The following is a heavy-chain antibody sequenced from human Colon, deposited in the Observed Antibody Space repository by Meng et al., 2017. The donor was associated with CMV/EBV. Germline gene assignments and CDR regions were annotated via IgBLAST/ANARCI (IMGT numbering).Heavy chain of an antibody. D-gene: IGHD1-26*01. CDR2: TVGSGYNT. J-gene: IGHJ4*02. Sequence: GESLKISCVASGITFRRSAMSWVRQAPGKGLEWVSATVGSGYNTYYTDSVKGRFTISRDNSKNTLYLQMNNLRPEDTAVYYCAVGAFSANSRAVDYWGQGTLVTVSS. CDR3: AVGAFSANSRAVDY. CDR1: GITFRRSA. V-gene: IGHV3-23*01.